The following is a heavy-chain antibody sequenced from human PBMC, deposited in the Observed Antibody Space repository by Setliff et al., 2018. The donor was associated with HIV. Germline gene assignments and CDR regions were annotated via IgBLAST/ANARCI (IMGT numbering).Heavy chain of an antibody. CDR3: ARYGGNSFWFDP. CDR1: GDSVSSASYY. V-gene: IGHV4-38-2*02. CDR2: FYHRTT. J-gene: IGHJ5*02. Sequence: SETRSLTCTVSGDSVSSASYYWSWIRQPPGTGLEWIGSFYHRTTYYNPSLKSRVTISVDTSKNQFSLKLISVTAADTAVYYCARYGGNSFWFDPWGQGTLVTVSS. D-gene: IGHD2-21*01.